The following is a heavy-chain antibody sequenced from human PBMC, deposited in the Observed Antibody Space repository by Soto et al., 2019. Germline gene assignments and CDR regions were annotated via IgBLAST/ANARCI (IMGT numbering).Heavy chain of an antibody. Sequence: QVQLVQSGAEVKKPGASVKVSCKASGYTFTSYYMHWVRQAPGQGLEWMGIINPSGGSTSYAQKFQGRVTMTRDTSTSTVYMELSSLRCEDTAVYYCARASFTTGTSFYYYGMDVWGQGTTVTVSS. V-gene: IGHV1-46*01. CDR2: INPSGGST. J-gene: IGHJ6*02. D-gene: IGHD1-1*01. CDR1: GYTFTSYY. CDR3: ARASFTTGTSFYYYGMDV.